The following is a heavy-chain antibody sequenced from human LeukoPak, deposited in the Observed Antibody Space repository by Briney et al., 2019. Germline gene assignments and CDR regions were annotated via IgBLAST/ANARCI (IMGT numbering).Heavy chain of an antibody. D-gene: IGHD5-18*01. CDR2: IIPIFGTA. V-gene: IGHV1-69*13. CDR3: ARDPAVARGYSYGYFDY. J-gene: IGHJ4*02. Sequence: SVKVSCKASGGTFSSYAISWVRQAPGQGLEWMGGIIPIFGTANYAQKFQGRVTITADESTSTAYMELSSLRSEDTAVYYCARDPAVARGYSYGYFDYWGQGTLVTVSS. CDR1: GGTFSSYA.